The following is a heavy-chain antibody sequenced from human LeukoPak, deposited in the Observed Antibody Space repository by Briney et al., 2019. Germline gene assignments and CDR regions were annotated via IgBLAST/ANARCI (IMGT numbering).Heavy chain of an antibody. CDR3: ARQVPGNSGYDYMDN. J-gene: IGHJ4*02. Sequence: GASVKVSCKASGYTFTSYDINWVRQATGQGLEWMGWMNPNSGNTGYAQKFQGRVTITRNTSISTAYMELSSLRSEDTAVYYCARQVPGNSGYDYMDNWGQGTLVTVSS. V-gene: IGHV1-8*03. D-gene: IGHD5-12*01. CDR2: MNPNSGNT. CDR1: GYTFTSYD.